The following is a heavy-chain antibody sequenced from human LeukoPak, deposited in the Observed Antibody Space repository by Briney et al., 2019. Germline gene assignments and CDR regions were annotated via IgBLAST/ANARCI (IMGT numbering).Heavy chain of an antibody. J-gene: IGHJ4*02. Sequence: SETLSLTCAVYGGSFSGYYWSWIRQPPGKGLEWIGEINHSGSTNYNPSLKSRITISVDTSKNQFSLKLSSVTAADTAVYYCARRMIVVVPDYFDYWGQGTLVTVSP. V-gene: IGHV4-34*01. D-gene: IGHD3-22*01. CDR1: GGSFSGYY. CDR2: INHSGST. CDR3: ARRMIVVVPDYFDY.